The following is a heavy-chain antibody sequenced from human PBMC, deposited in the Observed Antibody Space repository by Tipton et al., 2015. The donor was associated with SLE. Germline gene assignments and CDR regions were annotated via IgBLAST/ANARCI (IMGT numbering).Heavy chain of an antibody. Sequence: QVQLVQSGGGVVQPGRSLRLTCAASGFTFSSYTLHWVRQAPGRGLQWVAVISYDGSKTDYADSVKGRFTISRDDSKNTLYLQLNSLRSEDTAVYYCARVLEHDTTGYRDYWGDGTLGPASS. D-gene: IGHD3-9*01. V-gene: IGHV3-30*04. CDR1: GFTFSSYT. CDR3: ARVLEHDTTGYRDY. CDR2: ISYDGSKT. J-gene: IGHJ4*01.